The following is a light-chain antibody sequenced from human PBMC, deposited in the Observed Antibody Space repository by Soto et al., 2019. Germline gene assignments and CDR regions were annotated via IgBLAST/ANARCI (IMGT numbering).Light chain of an antibody. Sequence: QSALTQPPSASGSPGQSVTISCTGTKSDIGVYDFVSWYQHHPGKAPRLIIYEVIQRPSGVPDRFSGSKSGNTASLTGSGLQAEDEDNYLCKSYAGSNTYVFGSGTKLTVL. J-gene: IGLJ1*01. CDR2: EVI. CDR1: KSDIGVYDF. V-gene: IGLV2-8*01. CDR3: KSYAGSNTYV.